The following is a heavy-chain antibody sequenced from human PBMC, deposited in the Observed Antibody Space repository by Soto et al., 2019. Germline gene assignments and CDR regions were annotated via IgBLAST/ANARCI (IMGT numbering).Heavy chain of an antibody. Sequence: GASVKVSCKASGYTFTSYAMHSVRQAPGQRLEWMGWINAGNGNTKYSQKFQGRVTITRDTSASTAYMELSSLRSEDTAVYYCARDMARGGYERYYFAYWGQGTLVTVSS. CDR1: GYTFTSYA. CDR3: ARDMARGGYERYYFAY. CDR2: INAGNGNT. V-gene: IGHV1-3*01. J-gene: IGHJ4*02. D-gene: IGHD5-12*01.